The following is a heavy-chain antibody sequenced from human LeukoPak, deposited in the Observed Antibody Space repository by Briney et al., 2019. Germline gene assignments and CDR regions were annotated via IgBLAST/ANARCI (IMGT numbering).Heavy chain of an antibody. CDR1: GFTFSSYA. CDR2: ISGSGGNT. Sequence: GGSLRLSCAASGFTFSSYAISWVRQAPGKGLEWVSIISGSGGNTYYADSVKGRFTISRDNSNNTLYLQMNSLRAEDTAIYYCATGSERDYYFFDYWGQGTLVTVSS. J-gene: IGHJ4*02. V-gene: IGHV3-23*01. CDR3: ATGSERDYYFFDY. D-gene: IGHD3-22*01.